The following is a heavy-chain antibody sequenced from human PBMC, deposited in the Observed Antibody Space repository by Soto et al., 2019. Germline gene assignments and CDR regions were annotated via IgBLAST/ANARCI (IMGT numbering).Heavy chain of an antibody. J-gene: IGHJ5*02. V-gene: IGHV2-5*02. D-gene: IGHD4-4*01. Sequence: VYGPWLVNPTQTLTLTCAFSGFSLSASGVCGGWIRQPPGGALGGRALIYWDDGTRYSPSLKSRLTITKDTSKNQVVLPMPNMAPVDTATYYCAQSRKVTTWILFFERWGAGPLVPVSS. CDR1: GFSLSASGVC. CDR2: IYWDDGT. CDR3: AQSRKVTTWILFFER.